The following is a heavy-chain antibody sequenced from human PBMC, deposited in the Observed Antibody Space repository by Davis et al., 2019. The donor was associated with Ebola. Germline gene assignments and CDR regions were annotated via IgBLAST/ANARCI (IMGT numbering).Heavy chain of an antibody. J-gene: IGHJ5*02. CDR2: ISSSSSTI. Sequence: PGGSLRLSCAASGFTFSSYSMNWVRQAPGKGLEWVSYISSSSSTIYYADSVKGRFTISRDNSKNTLYLQMNSLRAEDTAVYYCARARLAAAGTNWFDPWGQGTLVTVSS. CDR1: GFTFSSYS. D-gene: IGHD6-13*01. CDR3: ARARLAAAGTNWFDP. V-gene: IGHV3-48*01.